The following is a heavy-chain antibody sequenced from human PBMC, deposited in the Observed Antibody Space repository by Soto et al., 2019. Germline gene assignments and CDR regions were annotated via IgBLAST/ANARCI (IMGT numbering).Heavy chain of an antibody. Sequence: PSETLSLTCAVYGGSFSGYYWTWIRQPPGTGLEWIGEINHSGSTNYNPSLKSRVTISVDTSKNQFSLKLTSVTAADTAVYYCGRGRHSSGNYPWYFDYWGQGALVTVSS. CDR2: INHSGST. V-gene: IGHV4-34*01. J-gene: IGHJ4*02. D-gene: IGHD3-22*01. CDR3: GRGRHSSGNYPWYFDY. CDR1: GGSFSGYY.